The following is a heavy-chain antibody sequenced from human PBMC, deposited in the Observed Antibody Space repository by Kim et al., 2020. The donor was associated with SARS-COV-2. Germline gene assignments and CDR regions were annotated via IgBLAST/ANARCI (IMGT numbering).Heavy chain of an antibody. D-gene: IGHD6-19*01. V-gene: IGHV4-4*02. Sequence: SETLSLTCAVSGGSITSINRWNWVRQPPGKGLEWIGEIFHNGDTNYNPSLKSRVTKSVDKSNNEFSLRLDSVTAADTAVYFCARAFSVAVAGTYYYVMDVWGPGTTVTVSS. CDR2: IFHNGDT. J-gene: IGHJ6*02. CDR3: ARAFSVAVAGTYYYVMDV. CDR1: GGSITSINR.